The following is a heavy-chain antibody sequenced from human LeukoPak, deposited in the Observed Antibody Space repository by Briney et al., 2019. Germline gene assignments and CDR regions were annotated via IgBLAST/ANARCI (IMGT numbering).Heavy chain of an antibody. Sequence: GGSLRLSCTASGFAFTTSTMNWVRQAPGKGLEWVSHIGLTSADIYYSDSVRGRFTISRDNAKNSLYLQMNSLRAEDTAVYYCAREIPYSSSWSDRTDYWGQGTLVTVSS. CDR1: GFAFTTST. D-gene: IGHD6-13*01. CDR2: IGLTSADI. V-gene: IGHV3-21*05. J-gene: IGHJ4*02. CDR3: AREIPYSSSWSDRTDY.